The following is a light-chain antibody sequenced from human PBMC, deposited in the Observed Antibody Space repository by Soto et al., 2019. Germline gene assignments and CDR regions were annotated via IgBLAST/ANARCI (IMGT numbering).Light chain of an antibody. J-gene: IGKJ1*01. CDR1: QSISSW. V-gene: IGKV1-5*01. Sequence: DIQMTQSPSTLSASVGDRVTITSRASQSISSWLAWYQQKPGKAPKLLIYDASSLESGVPSRFSGSGSGTEFTLTISSLQPDDFATYYCKKYNSYSWTFGQGTKVDIK. CDR2: DAS. CDR3: KKYNSYSWT.